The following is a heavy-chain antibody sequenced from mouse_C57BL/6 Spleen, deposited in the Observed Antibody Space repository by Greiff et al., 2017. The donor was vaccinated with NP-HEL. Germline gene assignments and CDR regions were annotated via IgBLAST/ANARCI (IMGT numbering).Heavy chain of an antibody. CDR1: GFTFSDYG. D-gene: IGHD2-5*01. CDR2: ISSGSSTI. CDR3: ARRGYSNYAYAMDY. Sequence: EVQGVESGGGLVKPGGSLKLSCAASGFTFSDYGMHWVRQAPEKGLEWVAYISSGSSTIYYADTVKGRLTISRDNAKNTLFLQMTSLRSEDTAMYYCARRGYSNYAYAMDYWGQGTSVTVSS. J-gene: IGHJ4*01. V-gene: IGHV5-17*01.